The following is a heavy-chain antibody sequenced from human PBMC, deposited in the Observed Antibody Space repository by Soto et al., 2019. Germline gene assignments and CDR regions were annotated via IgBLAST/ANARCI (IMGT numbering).Heavy chain of an antibody. CDR3: ERDPPATRHGMDV. Sequence: XGSLRLSCAASGFTFSSNYMSWVRQAPGKGLEWVSVIYSGGSTYYAGSVRGRFTISRDNSKNTLYLQMKSLRAEDTAVYYCERDPPATRHGMDVWGQGTTVTVSS. CDR1: GFTFSSNY. CDR2: IYSGGST. V-gene: IGHV3-53*01. J-gene: IGHJ6*02.